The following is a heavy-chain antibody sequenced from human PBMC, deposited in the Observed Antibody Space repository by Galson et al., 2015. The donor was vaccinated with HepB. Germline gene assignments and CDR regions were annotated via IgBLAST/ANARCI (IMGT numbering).Heavy chain of an antibody. Sequence: SVKVSCKASGGTFSTYAISWERQAPGQGLEWMGGITPIFGTPNYAQKFQGRVTITADESTSTAYMELSSLRSDDTAVYYCAREGMAAPANPVDYWGQGTQVTVSS. J-gene: IGHJ4*02. CDR3: AREGMAAPANPVDY. CDR1: GGTFSTYA. D-gene: IGHD6-13*01. CDR2: ITPIFGTP. V-gene: IGHV1-69*13.